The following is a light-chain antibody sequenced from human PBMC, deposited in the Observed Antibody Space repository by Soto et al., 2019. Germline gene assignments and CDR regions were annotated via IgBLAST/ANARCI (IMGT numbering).Light chain of an antibody. Sequence: ETVMTQSPVTLSVSPGERATLSCRASQSISSNLAWYQQKPDQAPRLLIYDASIRATGIPTRFSGSGSGTEFTLTINSLQSEDFAVYYCQQYDNWPDTFGQGTKPEIK. CDR1: QSISSN. CDR2: DAS. V-gene: IGKV3-15*01. J-gene: IGKJ2*01. CDR3: QQYDNWPDT.